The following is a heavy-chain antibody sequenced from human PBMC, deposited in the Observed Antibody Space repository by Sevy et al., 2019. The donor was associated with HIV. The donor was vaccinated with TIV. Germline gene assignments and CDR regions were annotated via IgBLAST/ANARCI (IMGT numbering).Heavy chain of an antibody. J-gene: IGHJ4*01. Sequence: GGSLRLSCATSDFTFSAYEMSWVRQAPGKGLEWVSTISARGDGRYHAPSVIGRFTISRDNYKSTLYLQMNSLRADDTAVYYCARYIERDYDFWGGFYFDSWGHGTLVTVSS. CDR2: ISARGDGR. CDR1: DFTFSAYE. D-gene: IGHD3-3*01. V-gene: IGHV3-23*01. CDR3: ARYIERDYDFWGGFYFDS.